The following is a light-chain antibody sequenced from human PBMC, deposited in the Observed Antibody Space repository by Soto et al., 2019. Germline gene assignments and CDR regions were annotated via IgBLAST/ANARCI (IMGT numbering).Light chain of an antibody. Sequence: EIVLTQSPATLSLSPGERATLSCRASQSVSSYLAWYQQKPGQAPRLLIYDASNRSTGIPARFSGSGSGTDFPLTSSSLDPEDFAVYYCQQRSNWPLFGGGTKVEIK. CDR2: DAS. J-gene: IGKJ4*01. CDR1: QSVSSY. V-gene: IGKV3-11*01. CDR3: QQRSNWPL.